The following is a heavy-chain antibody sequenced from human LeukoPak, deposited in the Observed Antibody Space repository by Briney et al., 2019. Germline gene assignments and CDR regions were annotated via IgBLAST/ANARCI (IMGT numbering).Heavy chain of an antibody. D-gene: IGHD2-2*01. V-gene: IGHV3-11*01. CDR2: ISSSGSTI. Sequence: GGSLRLSCAASGFTFGDYYMSWIRQAPGKGLEWVSYISSSGSTIYYADSVKGRFTISRDNAKNSLYLQMNSLRAEDTAVYYCAKGDIVVVPAVYFDYWGQGTLVTVSS. CDR1: GFTFGDYY. J-gene: IGHJ4*02. CDR3: AKGDIVVVPAVYFDY.